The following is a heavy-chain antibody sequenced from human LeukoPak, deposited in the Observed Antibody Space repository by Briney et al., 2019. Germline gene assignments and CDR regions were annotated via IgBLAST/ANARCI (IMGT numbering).Heavy chain of an antibody. CDR2: ISGSGGTT. CDR1: GFTFSSYA. CDR3: ARDLDLAVTGTNFDY. V-gene: IGHV3-23*01. J-gene: IGHJ4*02. D-gene: IGHD6-19*01. Sequence: PGGSLRLSCAASGFTFSSYAMSWVRQAPGKGLEWVSTISGSGGTTYYAVSVKGRFTISRDNSMNTLFLQMSSLRAEDTAIYYCARDLDLAVTGTNFDYWGQGTLVTASS.